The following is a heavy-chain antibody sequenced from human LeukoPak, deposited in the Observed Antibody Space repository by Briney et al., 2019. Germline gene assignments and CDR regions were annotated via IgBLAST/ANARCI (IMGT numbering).Heavy chain of an antibody. Sequence: SGGSLRLSCAASGFTFSSYGMSWVRQAPGKGLEWVSAISGSGGSTYYADSVKGRFTISRDNSKNTLYLQMNSLRAEDTAVYYCAKGSAYYDILTGSDYWGQGTLVTVSS. V-gene: IGHV3-23*01. D-gene: IGHD3-9*01. J-gene: IGHJ4*02. CDR2: ISGSGGST. CDR1: GFTFSSYG. CDR3: AKGSAYYDILTGSDY.